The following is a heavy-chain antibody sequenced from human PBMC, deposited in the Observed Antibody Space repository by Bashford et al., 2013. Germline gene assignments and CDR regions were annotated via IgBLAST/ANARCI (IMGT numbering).Heavy chain of an antibody. J-gene: IGHJ2*01. D-gene: IGHD2-21*02. CDR3: AKDYCAGDCASFFDL. Sequence: WVRQAPGQGLEWMGWINPNRGDTNYAQNFQGRVSMTRDTSISTAYLELSRLRSDDTAVYYCAKDYCAGDCASFFDLWGRGTLVT. V-gene: IGHV1-2*02. CDR2: INPNRGDT.